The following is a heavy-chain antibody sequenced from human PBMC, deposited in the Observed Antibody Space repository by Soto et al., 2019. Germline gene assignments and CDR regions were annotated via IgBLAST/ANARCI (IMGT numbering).Heavy chain of an antibody. D-gene: IGHD2-2*01. J-gene: IGHJ4*02. Sequence: SLRLSCAASGFTFSNYGMHWVRQAPGKGLEWVEVIVYDGSSKYYGDYVKGRFTISRDNSKNTVYLQMNSLRVEDTAVYYCARGIHLVPDVTQGFHXSCQGTFVTVSX. CDR1: GFTFSNYG. CDR2: IVYDGSSK. V-gene: IGHV3-33*05. CDR3: ARGIHLVPDVTQGFHX.